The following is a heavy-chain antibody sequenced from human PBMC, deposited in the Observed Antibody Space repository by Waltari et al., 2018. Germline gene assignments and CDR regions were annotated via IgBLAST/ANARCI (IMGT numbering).Heavy chain of an antibody. J-gene: IGHJ4*02. Sequence: QVQLQQWGAGLLKPSETLSLTCAVYGGSFSGYYWSWLRQPPGKGLEWIGEINHSGSTNYNPSLKSRVTISVDTSKNQFSLKLSSVTAADTAVYYCARGHYDILTGYYGGLDYWGQGTLVTVSS. V-gene: IGHV4-34*01. CDR1: GGSFSGYY. CDR3: ARGHYDILTGYYGGLDY. CDR2: INHSGST. D-gene: IGHD3-9*01.